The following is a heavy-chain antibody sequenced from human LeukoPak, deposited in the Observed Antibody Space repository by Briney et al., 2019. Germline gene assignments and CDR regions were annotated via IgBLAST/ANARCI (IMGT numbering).Heavy chain of an antibody. J-gene: IGHJ5*02. V-gene: IGHV1-2*04. Sequence: ASVKVSCKASGYTFTGYYVHWERQAPGQGLEWMGWINPNSGGTNYAQKFQGWVTMTRDTSISTAYMELSRLRSDDTAVYYCARGRSSGWWINWFDPWGQGTLVTVSS. CDR3: ARGRSSGWWINWFDP. CDR1: GYTFTGYY. D-gene: IGHD6-19*01. CDR2: INPNSGGT.